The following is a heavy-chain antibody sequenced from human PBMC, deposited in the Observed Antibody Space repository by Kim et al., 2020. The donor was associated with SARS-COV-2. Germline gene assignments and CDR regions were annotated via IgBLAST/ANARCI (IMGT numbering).Heavy chain of an antibody. Sequence: SVKVSCKASGGTFSSYAISWVRQAPGQGLEWMGGIIPIFGTANYAQKFQGRVTITADESTSTAYMELSSLRSEDTAVYYCARTTVNYYGSGSYLSEYYYYGMDVWGQGTTVTVSS. CDR3: ARTTVNYYGSGSYLSEYYYYGMDV. D-gene: IGHD3-10*01. J-gene: IGHJ6*02. CDR2: IIPIFGTA. CDR1: GGTFSSYA. V-gene: IGHV1-69*13.